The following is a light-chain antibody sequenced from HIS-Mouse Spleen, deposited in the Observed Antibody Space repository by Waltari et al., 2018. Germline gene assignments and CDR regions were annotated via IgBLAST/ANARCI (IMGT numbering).Light chain of an antibody. V-gene: IGLV2-23*01. Sequence: QSALTQPASVSGSPGQSITIPCTGTWRDVGSYNLVSWYQQHPGKAPKLMIYEGSKRPSGVSNRFSGSKSGNTASLTISGLQAEDEADYYCCSYAGSSTWVFGGGTKLTVL. J-gene: IGLJ3*02. CDR3: CSYAGSSTWV. CDR1: WRDVGSYNL. CDR2: EGS.